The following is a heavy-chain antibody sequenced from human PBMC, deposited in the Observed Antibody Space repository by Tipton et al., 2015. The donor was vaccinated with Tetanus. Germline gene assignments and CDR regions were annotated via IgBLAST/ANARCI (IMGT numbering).Heavy chain of an antibody. V-gene: IGHV4-34*01. Sequence: TLSLTCAVYGGSFSGYYWSWICQPPGKGLEWIGEINHSGSTNYNPSLKSRVTISVDTPKNQFSLKLSSVTAADTAVYYCARGGLWFGELFGYFDYWGQGTLVTVSS. CDR3: ARGGLWFGELFGYFDY. D-gene: IGHD3-10*01. CDR1: GGSFSGYY. CDR2: INHSGST. J-gene: IGHJ4*02.